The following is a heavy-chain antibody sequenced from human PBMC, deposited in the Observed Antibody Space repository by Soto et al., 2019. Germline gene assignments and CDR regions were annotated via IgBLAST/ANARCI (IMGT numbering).Heavy chain of an antibody. CDR3: ARPSDYSNYVFFLDYYYGMDV. J-gene: IGHJ6*02. Sequence: QVQLVQSGAEVKKPGSSVKVSCKASGGTFSSYAISWVRQAPGQGLEWRGGIIPIFGTANYAQKFQGRVTITADESTSTAYMELSSLRSEDTAVYYCARPSDYSNYVFFLDYYYGMDVWGQGTTVTVSS. D-gene: IGHD4-4*01. CDR1: GGTFSSYA. V-gene: IGHV1-69*01. CDR2: IIPIFGTA.